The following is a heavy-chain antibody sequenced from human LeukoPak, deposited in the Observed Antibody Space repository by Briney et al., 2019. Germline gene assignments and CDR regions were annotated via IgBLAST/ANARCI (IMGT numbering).Heavy chain of an antibody. D-gene: IGHD2-15*01. Sequence: GGSLRLSCAASGFTFSSYGMHWVRQAPGKGLEWVAFIRYDGSNEYYADSVKGRFTISRDNSKNTLYLQMNSLRAEDTAVYYCAKVDCSGGSCYSGDFDYWGQGTLVTVSS. J-gene: IGHJ4*02. V-gene: IGHV3-30*02. CDR3: AKVDCSGGSCYSGDFDY. CDR2: IRYDGSNE. CDR1: GFTFSSYG.